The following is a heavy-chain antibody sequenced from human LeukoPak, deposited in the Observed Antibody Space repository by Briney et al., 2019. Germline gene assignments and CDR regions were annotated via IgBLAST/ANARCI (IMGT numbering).Heavy chain of an antibody. CDR1: GGSISSSSYY. Sequence: SETLSLTCTVSGGSISSSSYYWGWIRQPPGKGLEWIGSIYYSGSTYYNPSLKSRVTISVDTSKNQFSLKLSSVTAADTAVYYCARSVAARRLGSYYYYMDVWGKGTTVTVSS. J-gene: IGHJ6*03. CDR3: ARSVAARRLGSYYYYMDV. D-gene: IGHD6-6*01. V-gene: IGHV4-39*07. CDR2: IYYSGST.